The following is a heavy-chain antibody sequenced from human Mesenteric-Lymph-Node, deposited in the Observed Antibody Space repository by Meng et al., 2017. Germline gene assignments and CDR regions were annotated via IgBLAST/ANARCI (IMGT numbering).Heavy chain of an antibody. D-gene: IGHD3-9*01. J-gene: IGHJ4*02. CDR2: ISYDGSNK. V-gene: IGHV3-30*19. Sequence: GESLKISCAASGFTFSSYGMHWVRQAPGKGLEWVAVISYDGSNKYYADSVKGRFTISRDNSKNTLYLQMNSLRAEDTAVYYCAKFPDYDILTGYYKTGYFHYWGQGTLVTVSS. CDR3: AKFPDYDILTGYYKTGYFHY. CDR1: GFTFSSYG.